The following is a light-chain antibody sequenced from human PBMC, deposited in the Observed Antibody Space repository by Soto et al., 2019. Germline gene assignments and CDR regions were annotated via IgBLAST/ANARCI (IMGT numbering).Light chain of an antibody. CDR2: GVS. Sequence: QSALTQPASVSGTPGQSITVSCIGTSSDIGGYNYVSWYQQPPGRAPKLIIRGVSSRPSGVPTRFSGSKSGNSASLTISELQVEDAAYYCSSSYASSNAQIFGGGTKVTVL. V-gene: IGLV2-14*03. J-gene: IGLJ2*01. CDR1: SSDIGGYNY. CDR3: SSYASSNAQI.